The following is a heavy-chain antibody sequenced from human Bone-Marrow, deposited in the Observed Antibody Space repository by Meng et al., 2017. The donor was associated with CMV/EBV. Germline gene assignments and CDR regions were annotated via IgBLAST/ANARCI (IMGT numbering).Heavy chain of an antibody. D-gene: IGHD1-7*01. CDR1: GYSISSGYY. J-gene: IGHJ5*02. V-gene: IGHV4-38-2*02. Sequence: GSLRLSCTVSGYSISSGYYWGWIRQPPGKGLEWIGSIYHSGSTYYNPSLKSRVTISVDTSKNQFSLKRSSVTAADTAVYYCARTGVWNYGNRWFDPWGQGTLVSVSS. CDR3: ARTGVWNYGNRWFDP. CDR2: IYHSGST.